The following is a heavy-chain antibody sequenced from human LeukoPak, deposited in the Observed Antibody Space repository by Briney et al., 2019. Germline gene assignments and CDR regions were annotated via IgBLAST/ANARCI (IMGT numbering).Heavy chain of an antibody. D-gene: IGHD3-22*01. CDR2: IYYSGST. CDR3: ARVWDYYDTSPGAFDI. J-gene: IGHJ3*02. V-gene: IGHV4-59*01. CDR1: GGSISSYY. Sequence: SGTLSLTCAVSGGSISSYYWSWIRQPPGKGLEWIGYIYYSGSTNYNPSLKSRVTISVDTSKNQFSLKLSSVTAADTAVYYCARVWDYYDTSPGAFDIWGQGTMVTVSS.